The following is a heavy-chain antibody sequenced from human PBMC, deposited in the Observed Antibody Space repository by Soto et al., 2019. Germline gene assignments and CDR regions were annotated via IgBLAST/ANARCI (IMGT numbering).Heavy chain of an antibody. V-gene: IGHV4-30-2*01. CDR1: GGSISSGGYS. CDR3: DRGSSGYYLGIDY. D-gene: IGHD3-22*01. CDR2: IYHSGST. Sequence: PSETLSLTCAVSGGSISSGGYSWSWIRQPPGKGLEWIGYIYHSGSTYYNPSLKSRVTISVDRSKNQFSLKLSSVTAADTAVYYCDRGSSGYYLGIDYWGQGTLVTVSS. J-gene: IGHJ4*02.